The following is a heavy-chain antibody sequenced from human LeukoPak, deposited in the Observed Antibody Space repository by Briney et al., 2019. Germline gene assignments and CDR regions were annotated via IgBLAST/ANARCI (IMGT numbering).Heavy chain of an antibody. V-gene: IGHV3-74*01. D-gene: IGHD1-20*01. Sequence: PGGSLRLSCAASGFTFSSYWMHWVRQAPGKGLVWVSRINSDGSSTNYADSVKGRFTISRDNAKNTLYLQMNSLRAEDTAVYYCARHITRAITEDYWGQGTLVTVSS. J-gene: IGHJ4*02. CDR3: ARHITRAITEDY. CDR2: INSDGSST. CDR1: GFTFSSYW.